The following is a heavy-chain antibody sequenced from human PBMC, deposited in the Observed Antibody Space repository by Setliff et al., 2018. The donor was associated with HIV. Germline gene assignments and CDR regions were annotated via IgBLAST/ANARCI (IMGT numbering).Heavy chain of an antibody. J-gene: IGHJ4*02. CDR1: GGSISSGDYY. CDR2: IYSSGTT. CDR3: SVGENDYGDNY. Sequence: SETLSLTCTVSGGSISSGDYYWNWIRQPAGKGLEWIGRIYSSGTTNYNPSLRSRVTMSVDTSKNQFSLKLSSVTAADTAVYYCSVGENDYGDNYWGQGTLVTVSS. V-gene: IGHV4-61*02. D-gene: IGHD4-17*01.